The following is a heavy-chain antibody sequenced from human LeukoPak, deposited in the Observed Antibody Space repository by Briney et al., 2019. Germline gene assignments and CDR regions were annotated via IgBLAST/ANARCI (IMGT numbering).Heavy chain of an antibody. CDR1: GYTFTSYD. J-gene: IGHJ6*03. CDR3: ARGARGAAAGTYYYYYYMDV. V-gene: IGHV1-8*03. Sequence: ASVKVSGKASGYTFTSYDINWVRQATGQGLEWMGWMNPNSGNTGYAQKFQGRVTITRNTSISTAYMELSSLRSEDTAVYYCARGARGAAAGTYYYYYYMDVWGKGTTVTVSS. D-gene: IGHD6-13*01. CDR2: MNPNSGNT.